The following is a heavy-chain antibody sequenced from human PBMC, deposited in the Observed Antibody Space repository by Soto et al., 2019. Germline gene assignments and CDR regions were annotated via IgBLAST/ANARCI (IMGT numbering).Heavy chain of an antibody. V-gene: IGHV1-3*01. CDR3: AGHCSGGSCAEYFQH. CDR1: GYTFTSYA. CDR2: INAGNGNT. Sequence: QVQLVQSGAEVKKPGASVKVSCKASGYTFTSYAMHWVRQAPGQRLEWMGWINAGNGNTKYSQKFQGRVTITRDTSASTDYMELSSLRSEDTAVYYCAGHCSGGSCAEYFQHWGQGTLVTVSS. J-gene: IGHJ1*01. D-gene: IGHD2-15*01.